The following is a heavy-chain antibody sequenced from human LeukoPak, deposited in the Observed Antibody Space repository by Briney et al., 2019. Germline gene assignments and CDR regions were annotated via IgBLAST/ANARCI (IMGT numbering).Heavy chain of an antibody. Sequence: GGSLRLSCAASGFTFSSYSMNWVRQAPGKGLEWVSSISSSSSSYIYYADSVKGRFTISRDNAKNSLYLQMNSLRAEDTAVYYCARDYGGNPMLEYGSGSSSWGQGTLVTVSS. V-gene: IGHV3-21*01. D-gene: IGHD3-10*01. CDR1: GFTFSSYS. J-gene: IGHJ5*02. CDR3: ARDYGGNPMLEYGSGSSS. CDR2: ISSSSSSYI.